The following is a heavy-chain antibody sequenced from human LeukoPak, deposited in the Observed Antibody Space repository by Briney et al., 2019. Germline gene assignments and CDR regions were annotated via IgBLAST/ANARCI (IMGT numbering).Heavy chain of an antibody. D-gene: IGHD4-11*01. Sequence: GGSLRLSCAASGFTFSSYGMHWVRQAPGKGLEWVAVIWYDGSNKYYADSVKGRFTISRDNSKNTLYLQMNGLRAEDTAVYYCARDLSVTTSWFDPWGQGTLVTVSS. CDR3: ARDLSVTTSWFDP. CDR1: GFTFSSYG. V-gene: IGHV3-33*01. J-gene: IGHJ5*02. CDR2: IWYDGSNK.